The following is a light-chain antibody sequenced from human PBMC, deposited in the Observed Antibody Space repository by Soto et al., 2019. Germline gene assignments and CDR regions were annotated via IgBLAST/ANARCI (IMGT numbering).Light chain of an antibody. J-gene: IGLJ1*01. CDR3: AAWDDSLSAHYV. V-gene: IGLV1-47*02. Sequence: QSVLTQPPSASGTPGQRVTISCSGSSSNIGSNYVYWYQQLPGTAPKLLIYSNNQRPSGVPDRFSGSKSGTSASPAISGLRSEDEADYYCAAWDDSLSAHYVFGTGTKVTVL. CDR2: SNN. CDR1: SSNIGSNY.